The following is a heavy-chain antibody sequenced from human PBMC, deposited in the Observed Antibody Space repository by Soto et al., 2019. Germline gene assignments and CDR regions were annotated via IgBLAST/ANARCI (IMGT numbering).Heavy chain of an antibody. V-gene: IGHV1-3*01. CDR2: INAGNGNT. Sequence: QVQLVQSGAEVKKPGASVKVSCKASGYTFTSYAMHWVRQAPGQRLEWMGWINAGNGNTKYSQKFLGRVTITRDTSASTAYMELISLRSEDTAVYYCARGTCSGGSCYSCHFDHWGQGTLVTVSS. J-gene: IGHJ4*02. CDR1: GYTFTSYA. CDR3: ARGTCSGGSCYSCHFDH. D-gene: IGHD2-15*01.